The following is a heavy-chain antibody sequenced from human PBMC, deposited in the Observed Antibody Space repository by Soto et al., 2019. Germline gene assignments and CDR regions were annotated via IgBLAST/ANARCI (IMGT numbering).Heavy chain of an antibody. D-gene: IGHD2-15*01. Sequence: QVQLVESGGGVVQPGRSLRLSCAASGFTFSSDAMYWVRQAPGKGLEWVAVISYDGHNKYYADSVKGRFTISRDNSKNPMYLQMKSLRDEDTAVYYCARAGCDGGSCYTMVGLRQGMDVWGQGTTVTVSS. V-gene: IGHV3-30-3*01. CDR2: ISYDGHNK. J-gene: IGHJ6*02. CDR1: GFTFSSDA. CDR3: ARAGCDGGSCYTMVGLRQGMDV.